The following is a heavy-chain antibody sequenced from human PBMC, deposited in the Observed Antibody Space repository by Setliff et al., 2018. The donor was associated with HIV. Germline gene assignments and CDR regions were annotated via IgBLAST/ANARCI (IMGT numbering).Heavy chain of an antibody. CDR2: ISAYNGDT. D-gene: IGHD6-13*01. J-gene: IGHJ6*03. CDR1: GYTFTNYG. Sequence: GASVKVSCKASGYTFTNYGISWLRQAPGQGLEWMGWISAYNGDTNYAQKLQGRLIMTTDTSMRTAYMELRSLRSDDTAVYYCARRVQGSNWYSQYYYYYIDVWGKGTTVTVSS. CDR3: ARRVQGSNWYSQYYYYYIDV. V-gene: IGHV1-18*01.